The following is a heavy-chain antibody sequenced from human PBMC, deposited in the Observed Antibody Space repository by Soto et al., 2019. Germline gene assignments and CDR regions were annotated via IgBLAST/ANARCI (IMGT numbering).Heavy chain of an antibody. J-gene: IGHJ4*02. Sequence: EVQLVESGGGLVQPGGSLRLSCAASGFSFSEYWMTWVRQAPGKGLEWVANIKQDGSQEFYEGSVKGRFTVSRDNVKNSLYLQMNSLRAEDTAVYYCAKDGGSDSYYFDFWGQGTLVTVSS. CDR3: AKDGGSDSYYFDF. V-gene: IGHV3-7*03. D-gene: IGHD2-21*02. CDR2: IKQDGSQE. CDR1: GFSFSEYW.